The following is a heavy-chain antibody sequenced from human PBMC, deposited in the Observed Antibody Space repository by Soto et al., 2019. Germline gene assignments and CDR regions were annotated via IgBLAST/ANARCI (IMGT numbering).Heavy chain of an antibody. V-gene: IGHV3-23*01. CDR1: GFTFSSYV. J-gene: IGHJ4*02. Sequence: EVQLLESGGGLVQPGGSLRLSCAASGFTFSSYVMSWVRRAPGKGLEWVSAISNSGGNTYYADSVKGRFTISRDNSKNTLYLQMNSLRVEDTAVYYCASRYCSSTSCGPGLFDSWGQGTLVSISS. CDR3: ASRYCSSTSCGPGLFDS. CDR2: ISNSGGNT. D-gene: IGHD2-2*01.